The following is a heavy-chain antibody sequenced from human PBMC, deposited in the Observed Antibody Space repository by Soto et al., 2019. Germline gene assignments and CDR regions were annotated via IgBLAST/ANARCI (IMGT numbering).Heavy chain of an antibody. CDR1: GGSFSGYY. CDR2: INHSGST. CDR3: ARSPYDFWSGYQKAYFDY. Sequence: PSETLSLTCAAYGGSFSGYYWSWIRQPPGKGLEWIGEINHSGSTNYNPSLKSRVTISVDTSKNQFSLKLSSVTAADTAVYYCARSPYDFWSGYQKAYFDYWGQGTLVTVSS. V-gene: IGHV4-34*01. J-gene: IGHJ4*02. D-gene: IGHD3-3*01.